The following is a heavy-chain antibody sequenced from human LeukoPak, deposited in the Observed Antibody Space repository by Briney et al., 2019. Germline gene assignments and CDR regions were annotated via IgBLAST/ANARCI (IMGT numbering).Heavy chain of an antibody. D-gene: IGHD2-15*01. V-gene: IGHV3-74*01. CDR1: GFTFSSYW. Sequence: GGSLRLSCAASGFTFSSYWMHWVRQAPGKGLVWVSRISTDGRSTSYADSVKGRFTISRDNARNTLYLQMNSLRAEDTAVYYCASRVLGRDYWGQGTLVTVSS. CDR2: ISTDGRST. J-gene: IGHJ4*02. CDR3: ASRVLGRDY.